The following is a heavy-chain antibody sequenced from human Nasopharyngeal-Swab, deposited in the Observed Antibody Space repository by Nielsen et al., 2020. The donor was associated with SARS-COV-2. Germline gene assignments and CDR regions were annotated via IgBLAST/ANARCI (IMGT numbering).Heavy chain of an antibody. Sequence: GESLKISCAASGFTFSRFSMHWVRQAPGKGLEWVSAISSSGSYKYDANSVKGRFTISRDNAKDSLYLQMSDLRVEDTAVYYCARIYCGGDCEDYYYYHMDVWGKGSTVTVSS. CDR2: ISSSGSYK. CDR3: ARIYCGGDCEDYYYYHMDV. D-gene: IGHD2-21*02. CDR1: GFTFSRFS. J-gene: IGHJ6*03. V-gene: IGHV3-21*01.